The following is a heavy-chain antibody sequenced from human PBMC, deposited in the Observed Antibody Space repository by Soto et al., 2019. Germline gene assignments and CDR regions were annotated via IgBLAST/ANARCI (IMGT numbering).Heavy chain of an antibody. CDR3: ARTRGIRFLGCTSLLDGMYV. Sequence: GGSLRLSCAASGFTFSSYGMHWVRQAPGKGLEWVAVIWYDGSNKYYADSVKGRFTISRDNSKNTLYLQMNSLRAEDTAVYYCARTRGIRFLGCTSLLDGMYVWGRRTTVTVSS. CDR2: IWYDGSNK. V-gene: IGHV3-33*01. CDR1: GFTFSSYG. J-gene: IGHJ6*02. D-gene: IGHD3-3*01.